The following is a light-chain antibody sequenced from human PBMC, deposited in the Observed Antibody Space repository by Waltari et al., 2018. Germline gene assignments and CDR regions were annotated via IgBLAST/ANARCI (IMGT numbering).Light chain of an antibody. J-gene: IGKJ4*01. CDR3: QQYDGEVVT. Sequence: EIVLTQSPGTLSLSPGAIATLSCRASQSVTSITLTWYQQKLGQAPRLLIYGTSSRATGIPDRFSGSGSGTDFTLTTSRLEPEDFAVYYCQQYDGEVVTFGGGTKVEI. CDR2: GTS. V-gene: IGKV3-20*01. CDR1: QSVTSIT.